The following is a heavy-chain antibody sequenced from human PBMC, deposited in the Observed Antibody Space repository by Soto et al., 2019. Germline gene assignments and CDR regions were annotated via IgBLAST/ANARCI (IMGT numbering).Heavy chain of an antibody. CDR3: ARAPRYSSGWTGIDY. V-gene: IGHV4-59*01. Sequence: SETLSLTCTVSGGSISSYYWSWIRQPPGKGLEWIEYIYYSGRTTYNPSLKSRVTISVDTSKNQFSLKLSSVTAADTAVYCCARAPRYSSGWTGIDYWGQGTLVTVSS. D-gene: IGHD6-19*01. J-gene: IGHJ4*02. CDR2: IYYSGRT. CDR1: GGSISSYY.